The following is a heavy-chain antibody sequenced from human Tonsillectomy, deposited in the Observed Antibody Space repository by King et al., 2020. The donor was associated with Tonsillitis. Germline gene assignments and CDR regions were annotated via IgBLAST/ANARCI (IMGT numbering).Heavy chain of an antibody. CDR2: ISGDGDST. J-gene: IGHJ2*01. CDR3: AKAYDYYDSTGYYWNWYFDL. CDR1: GFTFDDYA. D-gene: IGHD3-22*01. V-gene: IGHV3-43*02. Sequence: VQLVESGGGVVQPGGSLRLSCAASGFTFDDYAMHWVRQAPGKGLEWVSLISGDGDSTYYADSVKGRFTISRDNSKNSVYLQMNSLRTEDTALYYCAKAYDYYDSTGYYWNWYFDLWGRGTPVTVSS.